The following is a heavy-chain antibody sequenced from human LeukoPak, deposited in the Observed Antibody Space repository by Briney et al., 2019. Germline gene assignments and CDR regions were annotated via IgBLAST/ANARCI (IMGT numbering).Heavy chain of an antibody. Sequence: GGALRLSCAASGFSFSTYSMNWIRQAPGKGLEWVSSINSDSIWIYYADSVRGRFTISRDNARNSLYLQMNSLRVEDTAIYYCARDAGGRTQREGWFDPWGQGTLVTVPS. CDR1: GFSFSTYS. CDR2: INSDSIWI. V-gene: IGHV3-21*01. D-gene: IGHD1-1*01. J-gene: IGHJ5*02. CDR3: ARDAGGRTQREGWFDP.